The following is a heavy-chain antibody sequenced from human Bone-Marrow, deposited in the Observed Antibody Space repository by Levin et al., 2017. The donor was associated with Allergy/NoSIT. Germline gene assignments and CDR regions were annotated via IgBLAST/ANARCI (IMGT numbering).Heavy chain of an antibody. J-gene: IGHJ3*02. Sequence: GGSLRLSCAASGFIFRTYWMSWVRQAPGRGLEWVANIKSDASEKYYMDSVKGRFTISRDNAKSSLFLQMNSLRAEDTAVYYCARRFLRAFDIWGQGTMVTVSS. CDR3: ARRFLRAFDI. CDR1: GFIFRTYW. D-gene: IGHD3-3*01. CDR2: IKSDASEK. V-gene: IGHV3-7*01.